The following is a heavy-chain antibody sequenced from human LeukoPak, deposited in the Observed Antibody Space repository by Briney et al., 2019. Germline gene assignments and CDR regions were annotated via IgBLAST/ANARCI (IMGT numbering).Heavy chain of an antibody. Sequence: PSETLSLTCTVSGYSISSGYYWGWIRQAPGKGLEWIGSIYNSGSTYYNPSLKSRVTISVDMSKNQISLKMSSVTAADTAVYYCARAYSSSWYWNWFDPWGQGTLVTVSS. D-gene: IGHD6-13*01. CDR1: GYSISSGYY. CDR3: ARAYSSSWYWNWFDP. V-gene: IGHV4-38-2*02. CDR2: IYNSGST. J-gene: IGHJ5*02.